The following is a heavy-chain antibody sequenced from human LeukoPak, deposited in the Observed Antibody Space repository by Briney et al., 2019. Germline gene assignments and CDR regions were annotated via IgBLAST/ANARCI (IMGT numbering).Heavy chain of an antibody. D-gene: IGHD1-7*01. Sequence: ASVKVSCKASGYTFTGYYMHWVRQAPGQGLELMGWINPNSGGTNYAQKFQGRVTMTRDTSISTAYMELSRLRSDDTAVYYCARDSPGTTYNWFDPWGQGTLVTVSS. CDR3: ARDSPGTTYNWFDP. CDR1: GYTFTGYY. V-gene: IGHV1-2*02. J-gene: IGHJ5*02. CDR2: INPNSGGT.